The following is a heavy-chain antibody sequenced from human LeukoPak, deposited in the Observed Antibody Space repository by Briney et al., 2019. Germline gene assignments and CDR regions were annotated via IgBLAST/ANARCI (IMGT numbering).Heavy chain of an antibody. J-gene: IGHJ3*02. CDR1: GGSISSGGYS. D-gene: IGHD3/OR15-3a*01. CDR2: IYHSGST. Sequence: SETLSLTCAVSGGSISSGGYSWSWIRQPPGKGLEWIGYIYHSGSTYYNPSLKSRVTMSVDTSKNQFSLKLSSVTAADTAVYYCARGDLDAFDIWGQGTMVTVSS. CDR3: ARGDLDAFDI. V-gene: IGHV4-30-2*01.